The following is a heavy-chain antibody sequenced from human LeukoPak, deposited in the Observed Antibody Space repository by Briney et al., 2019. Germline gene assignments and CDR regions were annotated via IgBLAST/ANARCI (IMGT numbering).Heavy chain of an antibody. CDR3: ARLGYCSSTSCLNYYYYYYMDV. CDR2: INHSGST. V-gene: IGHV4-38-2*01. D-gene: IGHD2-2*01. J-gene: IGHJ6*03. Sequence: SETLSLTCAVSGYSISSGYYWGWIRQPPGKGLEWIGEINHSGSTNYNPSLRSRVTISVDTSKNQFSLKLSSVTAADTAVYYCARLGYCSSTSCLNYYYYYYMDVWGKGTTVTVSS. CDR1: GYSISSGYY.